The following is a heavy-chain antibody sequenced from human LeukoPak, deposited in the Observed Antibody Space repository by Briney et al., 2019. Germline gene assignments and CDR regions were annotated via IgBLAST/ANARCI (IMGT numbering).Heavy chain of an antibody. V-gene: IGHV1-18*01. CDR2: ISAYNGNT. CDR1: GYTFTSYG. Sequence: ASVKVSCKASGYTFTSYGISWVRQAPGQGLEWMGWISAYNGNTNYAQKLQGRVTMTTDTSTSTAYMELRSLRSDDTAVYYCAGAGSGWFTRRWFDPWGQGTLVTVSS. D-gene: IGHD6-19*01. J-gene: IGHJ5*02. CDR3: AGAGSGWFTRRWFDP.